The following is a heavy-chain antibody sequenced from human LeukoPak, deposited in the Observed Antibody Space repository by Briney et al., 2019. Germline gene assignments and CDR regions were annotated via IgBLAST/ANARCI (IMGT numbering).Heavy chain of an antibody. D-gene: IGHD5-18*01. CDR2: IDNDGSDR. J-gene: IGHJ3*02. V-gene: IGHV3-74*01. CDR1: GFTFRNYW. CDR3: ARGGYHHGFDI. Sequence: PGGSLRLSCAASGFTFRNYWIHWVRQAPGKGLVWISRIDNDGSDRIYADSVKGRFTISRDNAKNTLYLQMNILRAEDTAVYYCARGGYHHGFDIWGQGTMVTVSS.